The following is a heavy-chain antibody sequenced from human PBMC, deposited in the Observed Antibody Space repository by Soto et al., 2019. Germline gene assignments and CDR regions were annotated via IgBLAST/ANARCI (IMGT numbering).Heavy chain of an antibody. D-gene: IGHD2-15*01. J-gene: IGHJ3*02. CDR2: INHSGST. CDR1: GGSFSGYY. Sequence: QVQLQQWGAGLLKPSETLSLTCAVYGGSFSGYYWSWIRQPPGKGLEWIGEINHSGSTNYNPSLKSRVTISVDTSKHQFSLKLSSVTAADTAVYYCARTKAAGRAFDIWGQGTMVTVSS. CDR3: ARTKAAGRAFDI. V-gene: IGHV4-34*01.